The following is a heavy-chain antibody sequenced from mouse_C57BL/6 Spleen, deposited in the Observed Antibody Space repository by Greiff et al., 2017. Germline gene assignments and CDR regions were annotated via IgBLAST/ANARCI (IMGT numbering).Heavy chain of an antibody. V-gene: IGHV1-72*01. CDR3: ARSVTDYSNYDWYLDV. J-gene: IGHJ1*03. CDR2: IDPNSGGT. CDR1: GYTFTSYW. D-gene: IGHD2-5*01. Sequence: VQLQQPGAELVKPGASVKLSCKASGYTFTSYWMHWVKQRPGRGLEWIGRIDPNSGGTKYNEKFKSKATLTVDKPSSTAYMQLSSLTSEDSAVYYCARSVTDYSNYDWYLDVWGTGTTVTVSS.